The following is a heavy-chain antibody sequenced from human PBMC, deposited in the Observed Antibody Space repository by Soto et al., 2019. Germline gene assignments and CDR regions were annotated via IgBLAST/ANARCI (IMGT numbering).Heavy chain of an antibody. CDR2: IYYSGST. CDR3: ARKTYYYDSSGYLTGGGFDY. D-gene: IGHD3-22*01. J-gene: IGHJ4*02. Sequence: SETLSLTCTVSGGSISSYYWSWIRQPPGKGLEWIGYIYYSGSTNYNPSLKSRVTISVDTSKNQFSLKLSSVTAADTAVYYCARKTYYYDSSGYLTGGGFDYWGQGTLVTVSS. V-gene: IGHV4-59*08. CDR1: GGSISSYY.